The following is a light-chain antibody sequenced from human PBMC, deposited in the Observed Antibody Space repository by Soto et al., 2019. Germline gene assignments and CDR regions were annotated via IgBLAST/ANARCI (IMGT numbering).Light chain of an antibody. CDR3: QQSYSTPRT. J-gene: IGKJ3*01. V-gene: IGKV1-39*01. CDR2: AAS. Sequence: DIQMTQSPSSLSASVGDRVTITCRASQSISSYLNWYQQKPGKAPKLLIYAASSLQSGVPSRFSGSGSGTDFTLAISSLQPEYFATDYCQQSYSTPRTCGPGTKVDIK. CDR1: QSISSY.